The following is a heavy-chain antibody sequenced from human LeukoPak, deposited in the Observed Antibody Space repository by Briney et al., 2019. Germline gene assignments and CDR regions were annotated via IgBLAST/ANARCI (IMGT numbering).Heavy chain of an antibody. CDR2: SNNSGST. D-gene: IGHD3-16*02. J-gene: IGHJ4*02. CDR1: VTFGSGYI. CDR3: ARESNPNMITFGGVIAAIDY. V-gene: IGHV4-34*01. Sequence: SATMLLCGAVGVTFGSGYICCCRHDPRRGLQGWIGISNNSGSTIYNPSFRSRVTISVDTPKNQFSLKLSSVTAADTAVYYCARESNPNMITFGGVIAAIDYWGQGTRVTVSS.